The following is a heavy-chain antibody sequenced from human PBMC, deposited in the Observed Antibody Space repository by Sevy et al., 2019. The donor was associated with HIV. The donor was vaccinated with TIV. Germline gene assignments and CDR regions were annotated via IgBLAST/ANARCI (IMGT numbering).Heavy chain of an antibody. CDR1: GGSISSYF. J-gene: IGHJ4*02. CDR2: IYFTGNT. Sequence: SETLFLTCSVSGGSISSYFWTWVRQSPGKGLEWIGNIYFTGNTDYSPSLKSRVTLSLDTPKSQFSLTLKSVTAADTAIYFCARDSTTRPRVLDYWGQGTLVTVSS. D-gene: IGHD1-1*01. V-gene: IGHV4-59*01. CDR3: ARDSTTRPRVLDY.